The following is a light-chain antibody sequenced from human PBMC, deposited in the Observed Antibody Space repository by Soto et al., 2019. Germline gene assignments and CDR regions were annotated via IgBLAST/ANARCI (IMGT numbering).Light chain of an antibody. CDR1: TSNIGTNI. V-gene: IGLV1-44*01. J-gene: IGLJ1*01. Sequence: QSVLSQPPSASGTPGQRVTISCYGTTSNIGTNIVSWYQQLPGTAPKVLIYANSQRPSGVPDRFSGSKSGTSASLAISGLQSEDEADYFCAAWDESLNGWRVFGNATKVTVL. CDR2: ANS. CDR3: AAWDESLNGWRV.